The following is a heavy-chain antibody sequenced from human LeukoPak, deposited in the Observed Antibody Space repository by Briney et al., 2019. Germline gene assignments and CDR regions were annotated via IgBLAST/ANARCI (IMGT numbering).Heavy chain of an antibody. CDR2: IYTSGST. CDR3: ASGGYDSSGYYTRP. Sequence: KPSETLSLTCTVSGGSISSYYWSWIRQPAGKGLEWIGRIYTSGSTNYNPSLKSRVTISVDTSKNHFSLKLISVTAADTAVYYCASGGYDSSGYYTRPWGQGTLVTVSS. CDR1: GGSISSYY. V-gene: IGHV4-4*07. J-gene: IGHJ5*02. D-gene: IGHD3-22*01.